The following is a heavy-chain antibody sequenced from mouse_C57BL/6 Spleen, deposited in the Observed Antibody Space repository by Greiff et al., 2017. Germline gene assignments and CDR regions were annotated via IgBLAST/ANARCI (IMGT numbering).Heavy chain of an antibody. D-gene: IGHD1-1*01. CDR2: INPNYGTT. Sequence: EVQLQQSGPELVKPGASVKISCKASGYSFTDYNMNWVKQSNGKSLEWIGVINPNYGTTSYNQKLKGKATLTVDQSSSKAYMQLNSLTSEDSAVYYGERGKEQGSRDYAMDYWGQGTLVTVYS. J-gene: IGHJ4*01. V-gene: IGHV1-39*01. CDR3: ERGKEQGSRDYAMDY. CDR1: GYSFTDYN.